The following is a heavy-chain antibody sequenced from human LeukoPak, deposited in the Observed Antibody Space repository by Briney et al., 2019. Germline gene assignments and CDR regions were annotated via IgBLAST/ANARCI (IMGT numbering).Heavy chain of an antibody. CDR2: LLYDGNTK. D-gene: IGHD1-14*01. CDR1: GFSLSNYG. J-gene: IGHJ6*03. V-gene: IGHV3-33*01. CDR3: ARDHRPEIQYYYMDV. Sequence: PGGSLRLSCAASGFSLSNYGIHWVRQAPGKGLEWVAALLYDGNTKHYADSVRSRFTISRDISKNTFYVQMNSLTAEDTAVYYCARDHRPEIQYYYMDVWGKGTTVAVSS.